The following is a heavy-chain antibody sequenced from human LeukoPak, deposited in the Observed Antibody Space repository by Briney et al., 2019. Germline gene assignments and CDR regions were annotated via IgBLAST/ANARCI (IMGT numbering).Heavy chain of an antibody. D-gene: IGHD3-10*01. Sequence: ASLKVSCKASGYTFIDYWMHWVRQAPGQGLEWMGRINLKSGGTNYAQKFQGRVTMTRDTSISTAYMELSRLRSDDTAVYYCARDRNHVRDNYYYYMDVWGKGTTVTVSS. CDR1: GYTFIDYW. V-gene: IGHV1-2*06. CDR3: ARDRNHVRDNYYYYMDV. CDR2: INLKSGGT. J-gene: IGHJ6*03.